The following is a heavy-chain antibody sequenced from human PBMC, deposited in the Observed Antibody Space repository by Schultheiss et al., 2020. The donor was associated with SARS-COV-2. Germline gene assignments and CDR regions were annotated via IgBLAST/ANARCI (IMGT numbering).Heavy chain of an antibody. CDR1: GGSISSSSYY. J-gene: IGHJ5*02. V-gene: IGHV4-39*07. CDR2: IYYSGST. CDR3: ARNGAAAGMLSWFDP. D-gene: IGHD6-13*01. Sequence: SETLSLTCTVSGGSISSSSYYWGWIRQPPGKGLEWIGSIYYSGSTYYNPSLKSRVTISVDTSKNQFSLKLSSVTAADTAVYYCARNGAAAGMLSWFDPWGQGTLVTVSS.